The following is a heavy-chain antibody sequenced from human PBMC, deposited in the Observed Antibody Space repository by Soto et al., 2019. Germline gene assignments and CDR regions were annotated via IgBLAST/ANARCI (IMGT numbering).Heavy chain of an antibody. CDR3: AKDVRLSSSWYGDTGYDAFDI. CDR1: GFTFSSYA. D-gene: IGHD6-13*01. J-gene: IGHJ3*02. CDR2: ISGSGGST. V-gene: IGHV3-23*01. Sequence: GGSLRLSCAASGFTFSSYAMSWVRQAPGKGLEWVSAISGSGGSTYYADSVKGRFTISRDNSKNTLYLQMNSLRAEDTAVYYCAKDVRLSSSWYGDTGYDAFDIWGQGTMVTVSS.